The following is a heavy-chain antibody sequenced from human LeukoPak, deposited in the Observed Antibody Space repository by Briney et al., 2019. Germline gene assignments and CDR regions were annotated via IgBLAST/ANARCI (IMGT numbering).Heavy chain of an antibody. D-gene: IGHD6-13*01. Sequence: SETLSLTCTVSGYSISSGYYWGWIRPPPGKGLGWIGSIYHSGSTYYNPSLKSRVTISVDTSKNQFYLKLSSVTAADTAVYYCARDADIAAAGMWGQGTLVTVSS. CDR2: IYHSGST. V-gene: IGHV4-38-2*02. CDR1: GYSISSGYY. CDR3: ARDADIAAAGM. J-gene: IGHJ4*02.